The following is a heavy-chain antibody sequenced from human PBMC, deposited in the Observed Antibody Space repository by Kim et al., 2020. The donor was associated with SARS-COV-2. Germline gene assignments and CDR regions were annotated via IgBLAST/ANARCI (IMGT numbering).Heavy chain of an antibody. CDR3: AKGTYNYGSDFDF. Sequence: GGSLRLSCVASGFTFSSYSMHWVRQAPGKGLEWVAIIWNDGSNKYYADSVEGRFTISRDHAENRMYLQMNSLRVDDTAVYYCAKGTYNYGSDFDFWGQGTLVTVSS. D-gene: IGHD3-10*01. V-gene: IGHV3-33*06. J-gene: IGHJ4*02. CDR2: IWNDGSNK. CDR1: GFTFSSYS.